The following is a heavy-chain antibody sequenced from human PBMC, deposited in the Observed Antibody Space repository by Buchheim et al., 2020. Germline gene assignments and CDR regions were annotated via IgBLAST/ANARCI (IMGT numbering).Heavy chain of an antibody. J-gene: IGHJ6*03. CDR3: ARGGGDIVVVPASIHVHYRDV. V-gene: IGHV1-46*01. D-gene: IGHD2-2*02. Sequence: QVQLVQSGAEVKKPGASVKVSCKASGYTFSNYYIHWVRQAPGQGLEWMGIVNPSGGGTSYPQKFQGRVTMTRDTSTSTVYMELSSLRSEDTAVYYCARGGGDIVVVPASIHVHYRDVWGKGTT. CDR2: VNPSGGGT. CDR1: GYTFSNYY.